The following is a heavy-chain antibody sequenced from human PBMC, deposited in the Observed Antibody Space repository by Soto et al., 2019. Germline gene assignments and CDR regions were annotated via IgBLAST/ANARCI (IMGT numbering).Heavy chain of an antibody. V-gene: IGHV3-23*01. CDR3: AKRGTYYFDY. CDR2: ISSGGGGT. J-gene: IGHJ4*02. D-gene: IGHD2-15*01. CDR1: GFTFSTYA. Sequence: GGSLRLSCAASGFTFSTYAMSWVRQAPGKGLEWVSSISSGGGGTFYSDSVKGRFTISRDNSKNTLYLQINSLRAEDTAVYYCAKRGTYYFDYWGQGALVTVSS.